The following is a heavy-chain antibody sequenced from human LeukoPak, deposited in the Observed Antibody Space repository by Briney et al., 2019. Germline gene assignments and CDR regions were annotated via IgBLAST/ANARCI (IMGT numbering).Heavy chain of an antibody. Sequence: GGSLRLSCAASGFTFSSYGMHWVRQAPGKGLEWVAFIRYDGSNKYYADSVKGQFTISRDNSKNTLYLQMNSLRAEDTAVYYCAKDPPTRYYFDYWGQGTLVTVSS. V-gene: IGHV3-30*02. CDR3: AKDPPTRYYFDY. J-gene: IGHJ4*02. D-gene: IGHD3-16*02. CDR1: GFTFSSYG. CDR2: IRYDGSNK.